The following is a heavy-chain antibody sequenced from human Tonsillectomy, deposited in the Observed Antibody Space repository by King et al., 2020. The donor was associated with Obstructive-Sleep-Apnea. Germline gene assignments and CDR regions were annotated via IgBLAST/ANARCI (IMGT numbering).Heavy chain of an antibody. CDR1: GFTFSSYA. Sequence: VQLVESGGGVVQPGRSLRLSCAASGFTFSSYAIYWVRQAPGKGLEWVALISFDGINKYYSESVKGRFTISRDNSKNTLYLQMSSLRVEDTAVYYCARDFSLGYGMDVWGKGTTVTVSS. CDR3: ARDFSLGYGMDV. V-gene: IGHV3-30*04. D-gene: IGHD3-16*01. J-gene: IGHJ6*04. CDR2: ISFDGINK.